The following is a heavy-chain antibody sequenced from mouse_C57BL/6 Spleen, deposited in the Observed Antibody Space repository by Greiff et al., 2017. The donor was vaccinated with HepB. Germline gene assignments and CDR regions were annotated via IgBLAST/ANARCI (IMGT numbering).Heavy chain of an antibody. CDR3: ARLGTAQAEGYYYAMDY. CDR1: GYTFTDYY. J-gene: IGHJ4*01. D-gene: IGHD3-2*02. Sequence: VQLQQSGAELVKPGASVKISCKASGYTFTDYYINWVKQRPGQGLEWIGKIGPGSGSTYYNEKFKGKATLTADTSSSTAYMQLSSLTSEDSAVYFCARLGTAQAEGYYYAMDYWGQGTSVTVSS. CDR2: IGPGSGST. V-gene: IGHV1-77*01.